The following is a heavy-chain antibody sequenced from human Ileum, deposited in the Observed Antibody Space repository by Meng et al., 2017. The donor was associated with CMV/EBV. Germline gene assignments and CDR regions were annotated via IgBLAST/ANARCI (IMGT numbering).Heavy chain of an antibody. CDR2: ISHSGIT. CDR3: ARSRVYWYFDL. CDR1: GGSFSDYY. J-gene: IGHJ2*01. Sequence: GQLQQWGAGLLQPSETLSLTCAVYGGSFSDYYWSWIRQPPGKGLEWIGEISHSGITNYNPSLKSRVTISIDTSKKQFSLKLSSVTAADTAVYYCARSRVYWYFDLWGRGTLVTVSS. V-gene: IGHV4-34*01.